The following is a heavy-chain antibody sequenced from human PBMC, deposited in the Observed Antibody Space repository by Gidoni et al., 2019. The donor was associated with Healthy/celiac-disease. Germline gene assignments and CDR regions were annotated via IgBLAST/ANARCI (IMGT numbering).Heavy chain of an antibody. V-gene: IGHV3-33*08. CDR1: GFTFSSYV. D-gene: IGHD4-17*01. CDR2: IWDDGSNK. CDR3: ARDRGDYGDYGSDY. Sequence: QVQLVESGGGVVQPGRSLRLSCAASGFTFSSYVMHWVRQAPGKGLEWVAVIWDDGSNKYYADSVKGRFTISRDNSKNTLYLQMNSLRAEDTAVYYCARDRGDYGDYGSDYWGQGTLVTVSS. J-gene: IGHJ4*02.